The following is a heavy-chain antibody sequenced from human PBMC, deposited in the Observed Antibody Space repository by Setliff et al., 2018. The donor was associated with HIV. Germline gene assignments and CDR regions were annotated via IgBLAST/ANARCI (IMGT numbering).Heavy chain of an antibody. Sequence: SVKVSCKASGGTFSSYAISWMRQAPGQGLEWMGGIIPIFGTANYAQKFQGRVTITADESTGTAYMELSSLRSEDTAVYYCARVRLGYNDLTPPRYTHALGYWGQGTLVTVSS. V-gene: IGHV1-69*13. CDR2: IIPIFGTA. CDR1: GGTFSSYA. J-gene: IGHJ4*02. D-gene: IGHD6-25*01. CDR3: ARVRLGYNDLTPPRYTHALGY.